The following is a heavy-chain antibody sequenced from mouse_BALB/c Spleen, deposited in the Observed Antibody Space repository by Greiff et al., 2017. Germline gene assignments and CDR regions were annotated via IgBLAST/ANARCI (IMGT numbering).Heavy chain of an antibody. Sequence: EVKLVESGPGLVKPSQSLSLTCTVTGYSITSDYAWNWIRQFPGNKLEWMGYIHYSGSTNYNPSLKSRISITRDTSKNQFFLQLNSVTTEDTATYYCASYYGNYVEYFDYWGQGTTLTVSS. CDR2: IHYSGST. CDR1: GYSITSDYA. V-gene: IGHV3-2*02. J-gene: IGHJ2*01. CDR3: ASYYGNYVEYFDY. D-gene: IGHD2-1*01.